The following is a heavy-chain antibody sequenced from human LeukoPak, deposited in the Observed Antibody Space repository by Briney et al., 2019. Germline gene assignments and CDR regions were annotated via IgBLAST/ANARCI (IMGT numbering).Heavy chain of an antibody. CDR2: INPNSGGT. V-gene: IGHV1-2*02. J-gene: IGHJ6*03. CDR1: GYTFTSYG. Sequence: ASVKVSCKASGYTFTSYGISWVRQAPGQGLEWMGWINPNSGGTNYAQKFQGRVTMTRDTSISTAYMELSRLRSDDTAVYYCAREDYDFWSGSSGHYMDVWGKGTTVTVSS. D-gene: IGHD3-3*01. CDR3: AREDYDFWSGSSGHYMDV.